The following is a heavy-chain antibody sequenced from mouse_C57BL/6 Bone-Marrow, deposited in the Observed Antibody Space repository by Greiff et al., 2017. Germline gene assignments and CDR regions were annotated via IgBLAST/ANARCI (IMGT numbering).Heavy chain of an antibody. Sequence: EVKLMESGPELVKPGASVKISCKASGYSFTGYYMNWVKQSPEKSLEWIGEINPSTGGTTYNQKFKAKATLTVDKSSSTAYMQLKSLTSEDSAVYYCARGYYGYDDAMDYWGQGTSVTVSS. V-gene: IGHV1-42*01. D-gene: IGHD2-2*01. J-gene: IGHJ4*01. CDR2: INPSTGGT. CDR3: ARGYYGYDDAMDY. CDR1: GYSFTGYY.